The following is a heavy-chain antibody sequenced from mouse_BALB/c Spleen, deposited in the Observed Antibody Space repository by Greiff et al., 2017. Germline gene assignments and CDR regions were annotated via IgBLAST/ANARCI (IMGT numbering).Heavy chain of an antibody. Sequence: EVQLQESGPGLVKPSQSLSPTCTVTGYSITSDYAWNWIRQFPGNKLEWMGYISYSGSTSYNPSLKSRISITRDTSKNQFFLQLNSVTTEDTATYYCARNNYGYDWFAYWGQGTLVTVSA. CDR3: ARNNYGYDWFAY. V-gene: IGHV3-2*02. J-gene: IGHJ3*01. D-gene: IGHD2-2*01. CDR1: GYSITSDYA. CDR2: ISYSGST.